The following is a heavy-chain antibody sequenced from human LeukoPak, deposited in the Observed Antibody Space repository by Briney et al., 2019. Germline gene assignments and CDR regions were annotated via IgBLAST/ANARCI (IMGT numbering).Heavy chain of an antibody. D-gene: IGHD1-7*01. CDR1: GFTFSSYA. CDR3: AKDLNWNYFNGNDDY. V-gene: IGHV3-23*01. J-gene: IGHJ4*02. Sequence: QPGGSLRLSCAASGFTFSSYAMSWVRQAPGKGLEWASAISGSGGSTYYADSVKGRFTISRDNSKNTLYLQMNSLRAEDTAVYYCAKDLNWNYFNGNDDYWGQGTLVTVSS. CDR2: ISGSGGST.